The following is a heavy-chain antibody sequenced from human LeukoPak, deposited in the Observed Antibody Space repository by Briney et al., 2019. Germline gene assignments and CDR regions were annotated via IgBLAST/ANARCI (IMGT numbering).Heavy chain of an antibody. CDR2: IKSKTDGGTT. Sequence: PGGSLRLSCAASGFTFSKAWMSWVRQAPGKGLEWVGRIKSKTDGGTTDYAAPVKGRFTISRDDSKNTVYLQMNSLKPEDTAVYYCSSGYGRSVFDYWGQGTLVTVSS. CDR3: SSGYGRSVFDY. CDR1: GFTFSKAW. D-gene: IGHD5-12*01. J-gene: IGHJ4*02. V-gene: IGHV3-15*01.